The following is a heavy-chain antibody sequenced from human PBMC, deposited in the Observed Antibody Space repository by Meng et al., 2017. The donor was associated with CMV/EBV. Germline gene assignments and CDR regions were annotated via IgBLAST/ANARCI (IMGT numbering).Heavy chain of an antibody. CDR1: GFTVSSNY. CDR3: ARERVVLVPAATLDCGVDV. V-gene: IGHV3-53*01. CDR2: IYSGGST. Sequence: GESLKISCAASGFTVSSNYMSWVRQAPGKGLEWVSVIYSGGSTYYADSVKGRFTISRDNSKNTLYLQMNSLRAEDTAVYDCARERVVLVPAATLDCGVDVWGQGTTVTVSS. D-gene: IGHD2-2*01. J-gene: IGHJ6*02.